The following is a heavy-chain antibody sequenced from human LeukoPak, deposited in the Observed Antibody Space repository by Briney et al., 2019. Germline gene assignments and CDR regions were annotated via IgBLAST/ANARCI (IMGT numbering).Heavy chain of an antibody. J-gene: IGHJ4*02. D-gene: IGHD1-7*01. CDR3: ASLYGTGTYFDY. CDR1: GGSISSYY. V-gene: IGHV4-59*08. Sequence: TSETLSLTCTVSGGSISSYYWSWIRQPPGKGLEWIGYIYYSGSTNYNPSLKSRVTISVDTSKNQFSLKLSSVTAADTAVYYCASLYGTGTYFDYWGQGTLVTVSS. CDR2: IYYSGST.